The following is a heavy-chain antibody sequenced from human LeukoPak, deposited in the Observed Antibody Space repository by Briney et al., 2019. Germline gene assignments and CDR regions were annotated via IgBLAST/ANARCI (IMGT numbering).Heavy chain of an antibody. D-gene: IGHD2-21*02. V-gene: IGHV4-39*01. CDR1: RGSISSPNYY. Sequence: SETLSLTCSVSRGSISSPNYYWGWIRQSPGKGLEWIGNIYYSGTTYYNPSLPSLKSRVTISVDTSKNQFSLKLSSVTAADTAVYYCATFVVTAIPHFDYWGQGTLVTVSS. CDR2: IYYSGTT. J-gene: IGHJ4*02. CDR3: ATFVVTAIPHFDY.